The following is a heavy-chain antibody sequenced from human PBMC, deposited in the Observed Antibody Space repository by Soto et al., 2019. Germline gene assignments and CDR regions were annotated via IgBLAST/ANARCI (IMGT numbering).Heavy chain of an antibody. CDR1: GDSVSDNSAA. D-gene: IGHD3-16*01. CDR3: AREFPYYVSRDSYLDY. CDR2: TYYRSKWYN. J-gene: IGHJ4*02. V-gene: IGHV6-1*01. Sequence: PSQTLSLTCAISGDSVSDNSAAWNWIRQSPSRGLEWLGRTYYRSKWYNDYAVSVKSRITVTPDTSKNQFSLHLNSVTPEDTAVYYWAREFPYYVSRDSYLDYWGQGALVTVSS.